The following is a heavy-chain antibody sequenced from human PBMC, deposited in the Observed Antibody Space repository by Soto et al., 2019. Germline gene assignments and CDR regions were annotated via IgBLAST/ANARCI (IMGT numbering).Heavy chain of an antibody. CDR1: GFTFSSYS. V-gene: IGHV3-21*01. Sequence: PGGSLRLSCAASGFTFSSYSMNWVRQAPGKGLEWVSSISSSSSYIHYADSVKGRFTISRDNAKNSLYLQMNCLRAEDTAVYYCAREITSTPNYWGQGTLVTVSS. D-gene: IGHD3-3*01. CDR2: ISSSSSYI. J-gene: IGHJ4*02. CDR3: AREITSTPNY.